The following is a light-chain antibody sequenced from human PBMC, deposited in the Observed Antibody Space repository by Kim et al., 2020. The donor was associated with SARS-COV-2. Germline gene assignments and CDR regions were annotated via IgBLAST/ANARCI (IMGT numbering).Light chain of an antibody. J-gene: IGLJ3*02. Sequence: QLVLTQSPSASASLGASVKLTCTLSSGHSSYAIAWHQQQPEKGPRYLMKFNSDGSHNKGDGIPDRFSGSSSGADRYLTISSLQSEDEADYYCQTWGTGIQGVFGGGTQLTVL. CDR3: QTWGTGIQGV. CDR2: FNSDGSH. V-gene: IGLV4-69*01. CDR1: SGHSSYA.